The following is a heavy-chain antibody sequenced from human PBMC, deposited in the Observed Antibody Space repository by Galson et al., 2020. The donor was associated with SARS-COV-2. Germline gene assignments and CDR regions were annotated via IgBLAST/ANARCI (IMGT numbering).Heavy chain of an antibody. CDR2: IFHSGYT. CDR1: GGSISSSDW. D-gene: IGHD2-21*02. J-gene: IGHJ6*03. CDR3: SRIIVTAYYFSYMDV. V-gene: IGHV4-4*03. Sequence: LETLSLTCAVSGGSISSSDWWGWVRQPPGKGLEWIGEIFHSGYTNYNPSLKSRVTMSVDTSKNQFSLKLSSVTAADTALYYCSRIIVTAYYFSYMDVWGKGTTVTVSS.